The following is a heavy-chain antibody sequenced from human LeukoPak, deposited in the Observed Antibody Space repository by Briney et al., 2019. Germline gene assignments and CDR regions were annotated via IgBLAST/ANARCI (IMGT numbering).Heavy chain of an antibody. CDR2: IKEDGSEK. J-gene: IGHJ4*02. D-gene: IGHD3-22*01. Sequence: GGSLRLSCAASGFTFSSHWMTWVRHVPGKGLESVASIKEDGSEKQCVDSVKGRFTISRDNAKNTLYLQMNSLRAEDTAVYYCARGYYDSSGYYLIDYWGQGTLVTVSS. CDR3: ARGYYDSSGYYLIDY. V-gene: IGHV3-7*04. CDR1: GFTFSSHW.